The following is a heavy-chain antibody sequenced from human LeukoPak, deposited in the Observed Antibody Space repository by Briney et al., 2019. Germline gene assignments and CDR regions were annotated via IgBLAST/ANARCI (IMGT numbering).Heavy chain of an antibody. D-gene: IGHD4-17*01. CDR1: GFTFSNAW. Sequence: GGSLRLSCVASGFTFSNAWMNWGRQAPGKGLEWVGRIKSKSDGGTTDYAAPVKGRFIISRDDSKNTLYLQMNSLKTEDTAVYFCATDRVDGANYFDYWGQGTLVTVSS. J-gene: IGHJ4*02. CDR2: IKSKSDGGTT. CDR3: ATDRVDGANYFDY. V-gene: IGHV3-15*01.